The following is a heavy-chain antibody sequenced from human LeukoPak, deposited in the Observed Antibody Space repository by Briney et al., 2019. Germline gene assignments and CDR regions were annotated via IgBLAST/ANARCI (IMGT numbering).Heavy chain of an antibody. D-gene: IGHD5-12*01. CDR1: GFTFSSYW. V-gene: IGHV3-7*01. Sequence: GGSLRLSCAASGFTFSSYWMSWVRQAPGKGLEWVANIKQDGSEKYYVDSVKGRFTISRDNAKNSLYLQMNSLRAEDTAVYYCASLYRGYYFDYWGQGTLVTVSS. CDR2: IKQDGSEK. CDR3: ASLYRGYYFDY. J-gene: IGHJ4*02.